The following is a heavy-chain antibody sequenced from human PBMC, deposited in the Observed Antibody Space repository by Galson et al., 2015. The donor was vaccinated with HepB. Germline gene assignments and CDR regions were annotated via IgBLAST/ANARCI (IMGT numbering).Heavy chain of an antibody. D-gene: IGHD6-19*01. V-gene: IGHV3-48*01. CDR3: ASSSPRHSSGWRNFDY. J-gene: IGHJ4*02. Sequence: SLRLSCAASGFTFSSYSMNWVRQAPGKGLEWVSYISSSSSTIYYADSVKGRFTISRDNAKNSLYLQMNSLRAEDTAVYYCASSSPRHSSGWRNFDYWGQGTLVTVSS. CDR1: GFTFSSYS. CDR2: ISSSSSTI.